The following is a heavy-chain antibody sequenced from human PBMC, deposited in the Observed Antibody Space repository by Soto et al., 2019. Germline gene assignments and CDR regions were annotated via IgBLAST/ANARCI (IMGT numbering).Heavy chain of an antibody. CDR2: INAGKRNT. Sequence: QVQLVQSGAEVQKPGASVKVSCKASGYTFTSYAIHWVRQAPGPRLEWMGWINAGKRNTQYSQKFQGRVTINRDTSASIAYMEVSSLRSEDTALYYCAREQSGEIMTMTDAFDIWGQGTMVTVSS. J-gene: IGHJ3*02. V-gene: IGHV1-3*01. CDR1: GYTFTSYA. CDR3: AREQSGEIMTMTDAFDI. D-gene: IGHD3-16*01.